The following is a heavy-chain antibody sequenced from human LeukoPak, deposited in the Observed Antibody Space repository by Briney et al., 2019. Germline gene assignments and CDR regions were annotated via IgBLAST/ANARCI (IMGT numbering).Heavy chain of an antibody. CDR2: IYYSGST. J-gene: IGHJ5*02. V-gene: IGHV4-59*01. CDR1: GGSISSYY. D-gene: IGHD2-2*01. CDR3: ARSTSSSTSCYWFDP. Sequence: SETLSLTCTVSGGSISSYYWSWIRQPPGKGLEWIGYIYYSGSTNYNPSLKSRVTISVDTSKNQFSLKLSSVTAADTAVYYCARSTSSSTSCYWFDPWGQGTLVTVSS.